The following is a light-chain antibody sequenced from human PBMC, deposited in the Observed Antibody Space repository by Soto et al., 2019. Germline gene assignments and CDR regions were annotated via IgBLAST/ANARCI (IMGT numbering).Light chain of an antibody. CDR3: SALDDSLSGYV. CDR2: ANN. V-gene: IGLV1-44*01. CDR1: SSNIGSNT. Sequence: QSVLTQPPSASGTPGQRVTISCSGSSSNIGSNTVNWYQQLPGTAPKLLIHANNQRPSGVPDRFSGSKSGTSASLAISWLQSEEADYYCSALDDSLSGYVFGTGTKLTVL. J-gene: IGLJ1*01.